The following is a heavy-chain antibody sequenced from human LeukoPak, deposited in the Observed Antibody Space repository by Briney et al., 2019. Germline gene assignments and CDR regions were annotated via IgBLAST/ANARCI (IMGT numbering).Heavy chain of an antibody. CDR2: ISFDGKNK. Sequence: PGRSLRLSCAASGFTFSSQPMHWVRQTPGKGLEWVALISFDGKNKFYGDSVIGRFTISRDNTKNTLFLQMNSLRAEDMGVYYCVRPMTMTRNFEHWGQGTLVTVSS. V-gene: IGHV3-30*03. J-gene: IGHJ4*02. CDR3: VRPMTMTRNFEH. D-gene: IGHD3-22*01. CDR1: GFTFSSQP.